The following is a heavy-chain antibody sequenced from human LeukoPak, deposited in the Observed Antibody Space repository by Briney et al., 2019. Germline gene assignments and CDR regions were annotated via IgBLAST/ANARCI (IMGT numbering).Heavy chain of an antibody. J-gene: IGHJ6*03. Sequence: SGGSLRLSCAASGFTFSSYWMHWVRQAPGKGLVWVSRINSDGSSTSYADSVKGRFTISRDNAKNTLYLQMNSLRAEDTAVYYSAREDRGSGWYFYYYYYMDVWGKGTTVTIS. CDR2: INSDGSST. CDR3: AREDRGSGWYFYYYYYMDV. CDR1: GFTFSSYW. D-gene: IGHD6-19*01. V-gene: IGHV3-74*01.